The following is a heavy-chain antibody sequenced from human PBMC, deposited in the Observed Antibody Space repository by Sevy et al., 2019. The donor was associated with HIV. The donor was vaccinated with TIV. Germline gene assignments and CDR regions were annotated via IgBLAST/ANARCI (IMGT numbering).Heavy chain of an antibody. D-gene: IGHD2-21*01. CDR2: ISGSGGST. Sequence: GGSLRLSCAASGFTFSSYAMSWVRQAPGKGLEWVSIISGSGGSTYYADSVKGRFTISRDNSKNTLHLQMNSLRAEDTAVYYCAKLYCGGDCYGRGSGNYAFDIWGQGTMVTVSS. CDR1: GFTFSSYA. V-gene: IGHV3-23*01. J-gene: IGHJ3*02. CDR3: AKLYCGGDCYGRGSGNYAFDI.